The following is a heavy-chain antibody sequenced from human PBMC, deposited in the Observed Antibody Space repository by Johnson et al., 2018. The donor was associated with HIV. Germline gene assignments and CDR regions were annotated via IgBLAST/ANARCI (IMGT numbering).Heavy chain of an antibody. V-gene: IGHV3-30*14. CDR3: TTATGWLRSTDAFEI. Sequence: QVQLLESGGGVVQPGRSLRLSCAASGFTFSSYAMHWVRQAPGKGLEWVAVISYDGSNKYYADSVKGRFTISRDNSKNTRYLQMNSLRAEDTAVYYCTTATGWLRSTDAFEIWGQGTMVTVSS. CDR1: GFTFSSYA. CDR2: ISYDGSNK. D-gene: IGHD5-24*01. J-gene: IGHJ3*02.